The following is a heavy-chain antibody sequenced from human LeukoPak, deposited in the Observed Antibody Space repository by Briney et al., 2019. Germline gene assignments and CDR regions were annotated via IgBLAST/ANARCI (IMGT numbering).Heavy chain of an antibody. J-gene: IGHJ4*02. CDR1: GFTLSDYW. Sequence: GGSLRLSCAVFGFTLSDYWMSWVRQAPGKGLEWVANIKKDGIEKNYVDSVKGRFTISRDNAGNSLFLQMNSLGVEDTAVYCCAREWGERIAAAGTMIEGDYWGQGTLVTVSS. D-gene: IGHD6-13*01. CDR3: AREWGERIAAAGTMIEGDY. V-gene: IGHV3-7*01. CDR2: IKKDGIEK.